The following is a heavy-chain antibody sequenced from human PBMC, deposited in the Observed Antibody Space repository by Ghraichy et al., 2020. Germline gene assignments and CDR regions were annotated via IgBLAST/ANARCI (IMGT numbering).Heavy chain of an antibody. CDR2: IYYSEST. CDR3: ARDRWKYGMDV. V-gene: IGHV4-61*01. D-gene: IGHD1-1*01. CDR1: GGSVSSGSYY. Sequence: SETLSLTCTVPGGSVSSGSYYWSWIRQPPGKGLEWIGYIYYSESTNYNPSLKSRVTISVDTSKNQVSLKLSSVTAADTAVYYCARDRWKYGMDVWGQGTTVTVSS. J-gene: IGHJ6*02.